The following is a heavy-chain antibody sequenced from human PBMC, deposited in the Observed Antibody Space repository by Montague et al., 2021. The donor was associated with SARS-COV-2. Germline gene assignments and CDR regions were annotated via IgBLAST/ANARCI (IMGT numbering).Heavy chain of an antibody. CDR3: ASSGGYYYYYQGVDA. D-gene: IGHD3-10*01. Sequence: SETLSLTCTVSGGSVSSATYYWSWIRQPPGKGLEWIGYINYSGSTSYNPSLKSRVTISVDMSKNQLSLKLNSVTAADTAVYYCASSGGYYYYYQGVDAWGQGTTVTVSS. V-gene: IGHV4-61*01. CDR1: GGSVSSATYY. J-gene: IGHJ6*02. CDR2: INYSGST.